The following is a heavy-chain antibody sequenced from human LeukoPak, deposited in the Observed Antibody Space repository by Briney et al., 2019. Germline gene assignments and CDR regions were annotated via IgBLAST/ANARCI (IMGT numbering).Heavy chain of an antibody. V-gene: IGHV3-53*01. CDR3: ARHDYAEY. CDR1: GFTVSSDY. CDR2: IHTDGIT. J-gene: IGHJ4*02. Sequence: GGSLRLSCAASGFTVSSDYMTWARQAPGKGLEWVSVIHTDGITHYPDSVKGRFTISRDKSTNTLYLQMDSLRAEDTAVYYWARHDYAEYWGQGTLVTVSS.